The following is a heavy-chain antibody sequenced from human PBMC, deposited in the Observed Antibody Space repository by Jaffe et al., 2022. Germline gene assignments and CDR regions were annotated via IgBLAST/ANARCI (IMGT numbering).Heavy chain of an antibody. CDR1: GFTFDDYA. D-gene: IGHD5-12*01. Sequence: EVQLVESGGGLVQPGRSLRLSCAASGFTFDDYAMHWVRQAPGKGLEWVSGISWNSGSIGYADSVKGRFTISRDNAKNSLYLQMNSLRAEDTALYYCAKDGGYSGYDGPDYWGQGTLVTVSS. CDR2: ISWNSGSI. CDR3: AKDGGYSGYDGPDY. V-gene: IGHV3-9*01. J-gene: IGHJ4*02.